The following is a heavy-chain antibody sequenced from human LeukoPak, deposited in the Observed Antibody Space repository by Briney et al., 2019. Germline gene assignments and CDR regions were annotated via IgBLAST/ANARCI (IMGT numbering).Heavy chain of an antibody. CDR2: IYYSGST. J-gene: IGHJ4*02. D-gene: IGHD6-19*01. V-gene: IGHV4-61*01. CDR1: GDSISSGSYF. Sequence: SETLSLTCTVSGDSISSGSYFWSWIRQPPGKGLEWIGYIYYSGSTNYNPSLKSRVTISVDTSKNQFSLKLSSVTAADTAVYYCARLLVDSGEDLDYWGQGTLVTVSS. CDR3: ARLLVDSGEDLDY.